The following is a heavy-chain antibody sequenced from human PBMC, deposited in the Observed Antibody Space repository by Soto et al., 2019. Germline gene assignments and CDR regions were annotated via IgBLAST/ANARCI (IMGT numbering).Heavy chain of an antibody. J-gene: IGHJ4*02. CDR2: ISSSSSYI. D-gene: IGHD4-17*01. CDR1: GFTFSSYS. CDR3: AASVTTRSTFDY. Sequence: EVQLVESGGGLVKPGGSLRLSCAASGFTFSSYSMNWVRQAPGKGLEWVSSISSSSSYIYYADSVKGRFTISRDNAKNSLYLQMNSLRAEDTAVYYCAASVTTRSTFDYWGQGTLVTVSS. V-gene: IGHV3-21*01.